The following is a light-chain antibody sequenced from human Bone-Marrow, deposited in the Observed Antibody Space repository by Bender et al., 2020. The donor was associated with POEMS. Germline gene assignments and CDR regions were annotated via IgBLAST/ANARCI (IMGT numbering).Light chain of an antibody. CDR3: SSYAGTNNYV. V-gene: IGLV2-8*01. Sequence: QSALTQPPSASGSPGQSVAISCTGTSSDVGGYNYVSWYQHHPGKAPKLVIFEVSQRPSGVPDRFSGSKSGNATSLTVSGLQPEDEADYYCSSYAGTNNYVFGSGTMVPVL. J-gene: IGLJ1*01. CDR2: EVS. CDR1: SSDVGGYNY.